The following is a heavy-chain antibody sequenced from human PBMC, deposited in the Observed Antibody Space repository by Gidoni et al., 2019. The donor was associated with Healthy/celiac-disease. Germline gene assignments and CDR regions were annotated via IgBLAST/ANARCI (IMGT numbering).Heavy chain of an antibody. Sequence: QVQLQESGPGLVKPSQTLSLTCTFSGGSISSGDYYWSWIRQPPGKGLEWIGYIYYSGSTYYNPSLKSRVTISVDTSKNQFSLKLSSVTAADTAVYYCARGRGLDDFWSGYYYWYFDLWGRGTLVTVSS. CDR1: GGSISSGDYY. J-gene: IGHJ2*01. CDR3: ARGRGLDDFWSGYYYWYFDL. CDR2: IYYSGST. D-gene: IGHD3-3*01. V-gene: IGHV4-30-4*01.